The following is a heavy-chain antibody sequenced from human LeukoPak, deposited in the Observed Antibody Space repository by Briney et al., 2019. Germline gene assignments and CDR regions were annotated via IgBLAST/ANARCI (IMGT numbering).Heavy chain of an antibody. V-gene: IGHV1-2*06. CDR1: GYTFTGYY. D-gene: IGHD2-2*01. Sequence: HWASVKVSCKASGYTFTGYYIHWLRQAPGQGLEWLGRINPNSGVTSYAQALQDRVTLTRDPSISTAYIELSSLTSDDTAVYYCGRSSRPLDCFDYWGQGTLVTVSS. J-gene: IGHJ4*02. CDR2: INPNSGVT. CDR3: GRSSRPLDCFDY.